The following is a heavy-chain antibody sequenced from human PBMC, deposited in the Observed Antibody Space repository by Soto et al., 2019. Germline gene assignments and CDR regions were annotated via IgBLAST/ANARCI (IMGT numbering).Heavy chain of an antibody. V-gene: IGHV4-59*01. CDR1: GGSISYYY. Sequence: QVQLQESGPGLVKPSETLSLTCTVSGGSISYYYWSWIRQPPGKGLEWIGYIYYSGSTNYNPSLKSRVTISVDTSTHQFALKLSSVTAADTAVYYCARGNDYGDSYFDHWGQGTLVTVSS. CDR2: IYYSGST. D-gene: IGHD4-17*01. J-gene: IGHJ4*02. CDR3: ARGNDYGDSYFDH.